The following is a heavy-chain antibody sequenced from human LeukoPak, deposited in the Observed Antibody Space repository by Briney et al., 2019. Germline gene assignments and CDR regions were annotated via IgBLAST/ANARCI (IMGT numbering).Heavy chain of an antibody. CDR1: GFTFSSYG. V-gene: IGHV3-30*18. J-gene: IGHJ4*02. D-gene: IGHD3-10*01. Sequence: PGGSLRLSCAASGFTFSSYGMHWVRQAPGKGLEWVAVISYDGSNKYYADSVKGRFTISRDNSKNTLYLQMNSLRAEDTAVYYCANARSGALDYWGQETLVTVSS. CDR3: ANARSGALDY. CDR2: ISYDGSNK.